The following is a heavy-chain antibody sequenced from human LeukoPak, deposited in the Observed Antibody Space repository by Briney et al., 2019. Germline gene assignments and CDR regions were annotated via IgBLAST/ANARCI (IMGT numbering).Heavy chain of an antibody. J-gene: IGHJ4*02. D-gene: IGHD1-26*01. CDR2: VRPSGGST. Sequence: ASVKVSCKASGYTFTSYFMHWVRRAPGQGLEWVGVVRPSGGSTTYAQKFQGRVTMTRDTSTSTVYVKLTSLSSEDTAVYYCAREREGTYYFDYWGQGTLVTVSS. CDR1: GYTFTSYF. V-gene: IGHV1-46*01. CDR3: AREREGTYYFDY.